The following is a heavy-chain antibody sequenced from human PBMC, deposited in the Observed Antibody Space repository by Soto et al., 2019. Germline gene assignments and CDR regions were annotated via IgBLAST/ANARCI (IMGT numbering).Heavy chain of an antibody. J-gene: IGHJ4*02. V-gene: IGHV3-9*01. D-gene: IGHD6-13*01. CDR1: GFTFDDYA. CDR3: AKDNRYSSSWYYFDY. CDR2: ISWNSGSI. Sequence: EVQLVESGGGLVQPGRSLRLSCAASGFTFDDYAMHWVRQAPGKGLEWVSGISWNSGSIGYADSVKGRFTISRDNAKNSLYLQMNSLRAEDTALYYCAKDNRYSSSWYYFDYWGQGTLVTVSS.